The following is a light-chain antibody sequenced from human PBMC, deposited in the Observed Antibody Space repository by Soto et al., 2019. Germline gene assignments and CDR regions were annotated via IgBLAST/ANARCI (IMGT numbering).Light chain of an antibody. Sequence: QAVLTQPPSVSGAPGQRVTISCTGSSSNIGAGYDVHWYQQLPGTAPKLLIYGNSNRPSGVPDRFSGSKSGTSASLAITGLQAEDEADYYRPSYDRSLSGYVFGTGTQLTVL. V-gene: IGLV1-40*01. CDR3: PSYDRSLSGYV. J-gene: IGLJ1*01. CDR1: SSNIGAGYD. CDR2: GNS.